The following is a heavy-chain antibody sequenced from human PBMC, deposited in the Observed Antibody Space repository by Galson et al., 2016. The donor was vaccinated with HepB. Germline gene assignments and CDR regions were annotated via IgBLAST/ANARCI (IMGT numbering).Heavy chain of an antibody. CDR3: ANHMVRAVIRSHFQY. D-gene: IGHD3-10*01. V-gene: IGHV3-23*01. Sequence: SLRLSCAASGFTFSSYAMSWVRRAPGKGLEWVSAIGASVGSTYYADSVKGRFTISRDNSKNTLYLQMNSLRAEDTAIYYCANHMVRAVIRSHFQYWGQGILVTVSS. CDR1: GFTFSSYA. CDR2: IGASVGST. J-gene: IGHJ4*02.